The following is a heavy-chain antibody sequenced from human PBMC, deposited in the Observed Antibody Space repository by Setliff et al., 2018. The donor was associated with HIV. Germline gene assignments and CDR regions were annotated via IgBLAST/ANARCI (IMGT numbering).Heavy chain of an antibody. D-gene: IGHD3-22*01. J-gene: IGHJ5*02. Sequence: SETLSLTCTVSGGSISRDSFYWGWFRQPPGEGLEWIGSIYYSGTTYYAPSHETRLTISVDTSTNQFSLKLTSVTAADTAMYFCAGDSGYPSNWFDPWGQGILVTVSS. CDR2: IYYSGTT. V-gene: IGHV4-39*02. CDR3: AGDSGYPSNWFDP. CDR1: GGSISRDSFY.